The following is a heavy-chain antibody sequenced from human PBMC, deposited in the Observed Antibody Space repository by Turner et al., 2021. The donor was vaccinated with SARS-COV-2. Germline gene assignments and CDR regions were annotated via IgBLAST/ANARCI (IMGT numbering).Heavy chain of an antibody. Sequence: QVQLVQSGAEVRKPGASVTVSCTASGSTFTGYYMYWVRQAPGQGIEWMGWINPDSGGTNYAQKFQGRATMTRDTSISTAYMELSRLRSDDTAVYYGAREGAPVSSSSRFWFDPWGQGTLVTVSS. J-gene: IGHJ5*02. CDR3: AREGAPVSSSSRFWFDP. CDR1: GSTFTGYY. CDR2: INPDSGGT. D-gene: IGHD6-6*01. V-gene: IGHV1-2*02.